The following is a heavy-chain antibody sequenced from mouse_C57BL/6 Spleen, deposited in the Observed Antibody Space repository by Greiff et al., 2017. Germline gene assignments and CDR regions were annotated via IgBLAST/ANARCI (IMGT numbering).Heavy chain of an antibody. D-gene: IGHD1-1*01. V-gene: IGHV1-19*01. CDR2: INPYNGGT. CDR3: ARESSYWYFDV. CDR1: GYTFTDYY. J-gene: IGHJ1*03. Sequence: EVKLQESGPVLVKPGASVKMSCKASGYTFTDYYMNWVKQSHGKSLEWIGVINPYNGGTSYNQKFKGKATLTVDKSSSTAYMELNSLTSEDSAVDYCARESSYWYFDVWGTGTTVTVSS.